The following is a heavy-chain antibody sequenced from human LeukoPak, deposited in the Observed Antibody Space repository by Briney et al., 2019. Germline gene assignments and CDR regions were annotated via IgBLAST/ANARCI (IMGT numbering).Heavy chain of an antibody. CDR1: GGSISSGDYY. D-gene: IGHD6-19*01. V-gene: IGHV4-39*07. CDR3: ASGDDRGEEVAGTNWFDP. Sequence: SETLSLTCTVSGGSISSGDYYWSWIRQSPGKGLEWIGEINHSGSTNYNPSLKSRVTISVDTSKNQFSLKLSSVTAADTAVYHSASGDDRGEEVAGTNWFDPWGQGTLVTVSS. CDR2: INHSGST. J-gene: IGHJ5*02.